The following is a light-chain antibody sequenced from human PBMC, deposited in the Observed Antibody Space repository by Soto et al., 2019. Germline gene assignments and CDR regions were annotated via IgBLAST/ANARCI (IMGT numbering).Light chain of an antibody. CDR3: QHYNNWPYT. V-gene: IGKV3-15*01. Sequence: EVVMTQSPDTLSASPGESATLSFRARQSISNTLAWYQQKPGQAPRLLIYGASTMTTGIPARFSVSGSVTEFTLTISSLQSEDCAVYYGQHYNNWPYTFGQGTKLEI. J-gene: IGKJ2*01. CDR1: QSISNT. CDR2: GAS.